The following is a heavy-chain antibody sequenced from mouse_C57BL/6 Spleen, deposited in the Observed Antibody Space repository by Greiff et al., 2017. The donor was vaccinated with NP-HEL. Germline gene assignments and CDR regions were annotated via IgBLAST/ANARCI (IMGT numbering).Heavy chain of an antibody. Sequence: QVQLQQPGAELVKPGASVKLSCKASGYTFTSYWMHWVKQRPGQGLEWIGMIHPNSGSTNYNEKFKSKATLTVDKSSSTAYMQLSSLTSEDSAVYYCARSTTVVDGYFDVWGTGTTVTVSS. V-gene: IGHV1-64*01. D-gene: IGHD1-1*01. CDR2: IHPNSGST. CDR1: GYTFTSYW. CDR3: ARSTTVVDGYFDV. J-gene: IGHJ1*03.